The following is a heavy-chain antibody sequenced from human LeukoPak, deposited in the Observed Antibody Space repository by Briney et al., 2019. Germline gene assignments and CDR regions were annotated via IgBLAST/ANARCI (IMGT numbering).Heavy chain of an antibody. CDR2: INWNGGST. CDR1: GFTFSSYP. V-gene: IGHV3-20*01. CDR3: ARALYYDFWSGSPDDAFDI. J-gene: IGHJ3*02. Sequence: PGGSLRLSCAASGFTFSSYPMSWVRQAPGKGLEWVSGINWNGGSTGYADSVKGRFTISRDNAKNSLYLQMNSLRAEDTALYHCARALYYDFWSGSPDDAFDIWGQGTMVTVSS. D-gene: IGHD3-3*01.